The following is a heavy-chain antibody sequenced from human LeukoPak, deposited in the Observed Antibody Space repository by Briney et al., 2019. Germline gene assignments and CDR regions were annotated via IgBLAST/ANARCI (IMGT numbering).Heavy chain of an antibody. CDR1: GGSFSGYY. Sequence: SETLSLTCAVYGGSFSGYYWSWIRQPPGKGLEWIGEINHGGSTNYNPSLKSRVTISVDTSKNQFSLKLSSVTAADTAVYYCARGNYYDSSGYLTYFDYWGQGTLVTVSS. D-gene: IGHD3-22*01. V-gene: IGHV4-34*01. CDR3: ARGNYYDSSGYLTYFDY. CDR2: INHGGST. J-gene: IGHJ4*02.